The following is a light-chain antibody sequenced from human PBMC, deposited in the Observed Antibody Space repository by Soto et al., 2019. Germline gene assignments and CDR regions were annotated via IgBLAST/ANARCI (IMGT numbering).Light chain of an antibody. J-gene: IGKJ1*01. V-gene: IGKV3-20*01. Sequence: EIVLTQSPVTLSSSPGARATLSCRASQTVSSKLAWYQHKPGQAPRLLIYDTSNRATGIPDRFSGSGSGTDFTLTISRLEPEDFAVYYCQQYGSSGTVGQGTKVDIK. CDR1: QTVSSK. CDR3: QQYGSSGT. CDR2: DTS.